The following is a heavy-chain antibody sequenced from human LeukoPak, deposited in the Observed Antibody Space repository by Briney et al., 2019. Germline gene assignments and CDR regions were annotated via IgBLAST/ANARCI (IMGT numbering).Heavy chain of an antibody. V-gene: IGHV4-34*01. CDR2: INHSGST. CDR1: GGSFSGYY. D-gene: IGHD4-17*01. CDR3: ARGSISGRTTVQYFDY. Sequence: SETLSLTCAVYGGSFSGYYWSWIRQPPGKRLEWIGEINHSGSTNYNPSLKSRVTISVDTSKNQFSLKLSSVTAADTAVYYCARGSISGRTTVQYFDYWGQGTLVTVSS. J-gene: IGHJ4*02.